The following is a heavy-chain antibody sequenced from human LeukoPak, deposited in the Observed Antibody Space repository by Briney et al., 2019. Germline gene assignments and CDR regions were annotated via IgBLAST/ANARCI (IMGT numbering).Heavy chain of an antibody. CDR3: GPIDY. Sequence: GGSLRLSCTASGFAFNKYAFHWVRQAPDKGLEWVAVISDDGTDAYYAGSVEGRFTISRDNSQSTVFPQMNSLKTEDTAVYYCGPIDYWGQGTLVTVSS. CDR2: ISDDGTDA. CDR1: GFAFNKYA. V-gene: IGHV3-30-3*01. J-gene: IGHJ4*02.